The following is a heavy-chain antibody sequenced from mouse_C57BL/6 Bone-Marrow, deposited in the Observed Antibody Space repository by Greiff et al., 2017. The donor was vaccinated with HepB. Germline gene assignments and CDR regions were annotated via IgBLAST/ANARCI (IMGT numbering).Heavy chain of an antibody. J-gene: IGHJ2*01. D-gene: IGHD1-1*01. CDR3: AGITTVVAPYYFDY. Sequence: DVKLVESGAELVKPGASVKLSCTASGFNIKDYYMHWVKQRTEQGLEWIGRIDPEDGETKYAPKFQGKATITADTSSNTAYLQLSSLTSEDTAVYYCAGITTVVAPYYFDYWGQGTTLTVSS. CDR1: GFNIKDYY. V-gene: IGHV14-2*01. CDR2: IDPEDGET.